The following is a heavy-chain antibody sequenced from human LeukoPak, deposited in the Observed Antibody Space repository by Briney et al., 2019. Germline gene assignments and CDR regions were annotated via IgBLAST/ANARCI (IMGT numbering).Heavy chain of an antibody. D-gene: IGHD3-22*01. CDR3: AREPGYYYDTSGYTFDY. V-gene: IGHV4-4*07. Sequence: SETLSLTCTVSGGPSNNYYWSWIRQSAGKGLEWIGRIYTSGSTNYNPSLKSRVSMSVDTSKNQFSLRLRSVTAADTAVYYCAREPGYYYDTSGYTFDYWGQGILVTVSS. CDR2: IYTSGST. CDR1: GGPSNNYY. J-gene: IGHJ4*02.